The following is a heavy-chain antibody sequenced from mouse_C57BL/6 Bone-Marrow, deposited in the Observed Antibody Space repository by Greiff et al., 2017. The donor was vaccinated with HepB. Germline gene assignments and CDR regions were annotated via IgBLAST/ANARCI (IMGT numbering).Heavy chain of an antibody. J-gene: IGHJ4*01. CDR2: ISDGGSYT. V-gene: IGHV5-4*01. CDR3: AREGDYDLYYAMDY. D-gene: IGHD2-4*01. Sequence: EVQRVESGGGLVKPGGSLKLSCAASGFTFSSYAMSWVRQTPEKRLEWVATISDGGSYTYYPDNVKGRFTISRDNAKNNLYLQMSHLKSEDTAMYYCAREGDYDLYYAMDYWGQGTSVTVSS. CDR1: GFTFSSYA.